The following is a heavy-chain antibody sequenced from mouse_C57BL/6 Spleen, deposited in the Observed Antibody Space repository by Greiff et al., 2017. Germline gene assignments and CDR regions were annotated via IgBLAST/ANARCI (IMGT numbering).Heavy chain of an antibody. Sequence: EVKLVESGPGLVKPSQSLSITCSVTGYSITSGYYWNWIRQFPGNKLEWMGYISYDGSNNYNPSLKNRISITRDTSKNQFFLKLNSVTTEDTATYYCARHDYFYYFDYWGQGTTLTVSS. V-gene: IGHV3-6*01. CDR1: GYSITSGYY. CDR3: ARHDYFYYFDY. D-gene: IGHD2-4*01. CDR2: ISYDGSN. J-gene: IGHJ2*01.